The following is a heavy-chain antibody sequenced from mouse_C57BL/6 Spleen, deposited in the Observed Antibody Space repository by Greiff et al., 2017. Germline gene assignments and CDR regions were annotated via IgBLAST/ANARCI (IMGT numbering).Heavy chain of an antibody. CDR2: IYPGSGST. D-gene: IGHD1-1*01. Sequence: QVQLQQPGAELVKPGASVKMSCKASGYTFTSYWINWVKQRPGQGLEWIGDIYPGSGSTNYNEKFKGKATLTADKSSSTAYMQLSSLTSEDSAVXYCARDCSCLLPFFAFWGPGTPLTVSS. V-gene: IGHV1-55*01. J-gene: IGHJ2*01. CDR3: ARDCSCLLPFFAF. CDR1: GYTFTSYW.